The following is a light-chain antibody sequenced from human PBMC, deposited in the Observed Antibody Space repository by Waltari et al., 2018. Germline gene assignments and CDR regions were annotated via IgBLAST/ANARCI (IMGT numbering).Light chain of an antibody. CDR1: QGISRS. CDR2: VAS. Sequence: DIQMTQSPSSVSASVGDRVTITCRASQGISRSLAWYQQKPGTAPNLLISVASSLQSGVPSRFSGSGSGTDFTLTINSLQPEDFATYYCQQADSFPFTFGQGTKLESK. CDR3: QQADSFPFT. V-gene: IGKV1-12*01. J-gene: IGKJ2*01.